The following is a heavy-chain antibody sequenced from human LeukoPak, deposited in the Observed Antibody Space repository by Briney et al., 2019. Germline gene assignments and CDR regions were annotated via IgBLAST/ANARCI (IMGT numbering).Heavy chain of an antibody. D-gene: IGHD2-2*02. CDR1: GFTFSSYA. CDR2: ISGSGGST. J-gene: IGHJ4*02. Sequence: QPGGSLRLSCAASGFTFSSYAMSWVRQAPGKGLEWVSAISGSGGSTYYADSVKGRFTISRDNSKNTLYLQMNSLRAEDTAVYYCAKSTSFVVVPAAILYFDYWGQGTLVTVSS. V-gene: IGHV3-23*01. CDR3: AKSTSFVVVPAAILYFDY.